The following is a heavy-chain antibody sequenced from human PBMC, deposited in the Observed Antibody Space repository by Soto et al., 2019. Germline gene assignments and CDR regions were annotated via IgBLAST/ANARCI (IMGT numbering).Heavy chain of an antibody. CDR3: AIRKGDSGLGYYYGMDV. CDR2: ISYDGSNK. CDR1: GFTFSSYG. J-gene: IGHJ6*02. Sequence: QVQLVESGGGVVQPGRSLRLSCAASGFTFSSYGMHWVRQAPGKGLEWVAVISYDGSNKYYADSVKGRFTISRDNSKNTLYLQMNSLRAEDTAVYYCAIRKGDSGLGYYYGMDVWGQGTTVTVSS. D-gene: IGHD3-10*01. V-gene: IGHV3-30*03.